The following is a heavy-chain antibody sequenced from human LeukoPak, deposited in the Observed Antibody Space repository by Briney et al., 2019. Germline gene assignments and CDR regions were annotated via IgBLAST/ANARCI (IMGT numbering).Heavy chain of an antibody. CDR1: GFTFSSYG. D-gene: IGHD1-26*01. Sequence: GGSLRLSCVASGFTFSSYGMHWVRQAPGKGLEWVAVIWYDGSNKYYADSVKGRFTISRDNSKNTLYLQMNSLRAEDTAVYYCARDSGSYYFTFDYWGQGTLVTVSS. J-gene: IGHJ4*02. CDR2: IWYDGSNK. CDR3: ARDSGSYYFTFDY. V-gene: IGHV3-33*01.